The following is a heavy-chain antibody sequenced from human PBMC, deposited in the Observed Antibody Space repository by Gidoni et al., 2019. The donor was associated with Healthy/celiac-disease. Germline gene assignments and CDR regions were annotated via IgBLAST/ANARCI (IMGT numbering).Heavy chain of an antibody. J-gene: IGHJ6*02. CDR2: ISGSGGST. D-gene: IGHD6-13*01. CDR1: GFTFSSYA. CDR3: AKHTAAAYHYYYGMDV. Sequence: EVQLLESGGGLVQPGGSLRLPCAASGFTFSSYAMSWVRQAPGKGLEWVSAISGSGGSTYYADSVKGRFTISRDNSKNTLYLQMNSLRAEDTAVYYCAKHTAAAYHYYYGMDVWGQGTTVTVSS. V-gene: IGHV3-23*01.